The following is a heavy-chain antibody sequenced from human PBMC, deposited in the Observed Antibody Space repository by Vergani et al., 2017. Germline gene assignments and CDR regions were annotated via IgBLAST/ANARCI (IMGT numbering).Heavy chain of an antibody. CDR3: ARDLNYGGNSGSYYYGMDV. CDR1: GFDFSQAW. D-gene: IGHD4-23*01. V-gene: IGHV3-11*04. CDR2: ISSSGSTI. J-gene: IGHJ6*02. Sequence: VRLVESGGGLVKPGGSLRLSCQVSGFDFSQAWMNWVRQSPGKGLEWVSYISSSGSTIYYADSVKGRFTISRDNAKNSLYLQMNSLRAEDTAVYYCARDLNYGGNSGSYYYGMDVWGQGTTVTVSS.